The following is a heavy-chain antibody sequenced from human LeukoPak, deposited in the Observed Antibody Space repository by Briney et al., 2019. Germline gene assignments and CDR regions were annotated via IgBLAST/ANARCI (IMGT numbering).Heavy chain of an antibody. CDR1: GFTYSSYW. J-gene: IGHJ4*02. D-gene: IGHD3-10*01. CDR3: AGGSGSQDY. V-gene: IGHV3-7*03. Sequence: GGSLRLSCAASGFTYSSYWMSWVRQAPEKGLEWVANIKQDGSEKYYVDSVKGRFTISRDNAKNSLYLQMNSLRAEDTAVYYCAGGSGSQDYWGQGTLVTVSS. CDR2: IKQDGSEK.